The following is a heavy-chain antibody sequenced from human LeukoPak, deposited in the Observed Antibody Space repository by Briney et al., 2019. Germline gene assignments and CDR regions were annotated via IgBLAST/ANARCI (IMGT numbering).Heavy chain of an antibody. D-gene: IGHD1-1*01. V-gene: IGHV3-30*02. CDR2: IRYDGSNE. J-gene: IGHJ4*02. CDR1: GFTFSSFG. Sequence: GGSLRLSCAASGFTFSSFGMHWVRQAPDKGLEWVAFIRYDGSNEYYADSVKGRFTVSRDNSKNTLYLQMNSLRAEDTAIYYCANWNDYWGQGTLVTVSS. CDR3: ANWNDY.